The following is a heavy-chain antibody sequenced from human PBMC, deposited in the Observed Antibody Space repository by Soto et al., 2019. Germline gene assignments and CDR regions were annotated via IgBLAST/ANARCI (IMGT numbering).Heavy chain of an antibody. V-gene: IGHV3-43*01. CDR3: AKDMGWDIALVPESYAMEV. CDR1: GFTFDDYT. J-gene: IGHJ6*02. Sequence: PGGSLRLSCAASGFTFDDYTMHWVRQAPGKGLEWVSLISWDGGSTYYADSVKGRFTISRDNSKNSLYLQMNSLRTEDTALYYCAKDMGWDIALVPESYAMEVWGQGTTVTVSS. CDR2: ISWDGGST. D-gene: IGHD2-2*01.